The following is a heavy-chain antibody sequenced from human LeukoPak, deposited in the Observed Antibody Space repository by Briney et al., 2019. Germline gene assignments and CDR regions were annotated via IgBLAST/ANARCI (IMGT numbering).Heavy chain of an antibody. CDR1: GGSFSGNY. CDR3: ARGPDSGSYFAWSDP. CDR2: INHSRST. D-gene: IGHD3-10*01. J-gene: IGHJ5*02. V-gene: IGHV4-34*01. Sequence: PETPSLTCAVSGGSFSGNYGNWTRHPPGKGLEWIGEINHSRSTHYNPSFKSRVTISVDTSKNQFSLRLSSVTAADTAVYYCARGPDSGSYFAWSDPWGQGTLVTVSS.